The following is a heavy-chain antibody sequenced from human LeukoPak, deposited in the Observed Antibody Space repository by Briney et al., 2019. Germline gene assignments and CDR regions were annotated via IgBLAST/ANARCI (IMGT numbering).Heavy chain of an antibody. Sequence: SETLSLTCTVSGGSITGYYWSWIRQPPGKGLEWIGYIYNSESTTYAPSLKSRVTISVDTSKNQFFLNLRSVTAADTAVYYCARESGGSCYFDFWGQGTLVTVSS. D-gene: IGHD2-15*01. CDR1: GGSITGYY. J-gene: IGHJ4*02. V-gene: IGHV4-59*13. CDR3: ARESGGSCYFDF. CDR2: IYNSEST.